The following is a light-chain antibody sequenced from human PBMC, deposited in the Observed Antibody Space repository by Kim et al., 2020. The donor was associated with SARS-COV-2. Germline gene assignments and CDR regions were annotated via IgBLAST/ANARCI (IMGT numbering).Light chain of an antibody. CDR3: AAWDVSLNGVV. J-gene: IGLJ2*01. CDR2: LNN. CDR1: ASNSGGNT. V-gene: IGLV1-44*01. Sequence: GNRVRIICSGGASNSGGNTVNGYPHLPGTAPKLLIYLNNQRPSGVPDRFSGSKSGTSASLAISGLQYEDEADYYCAAWDVSLNGVVFGGGTKLTVL.